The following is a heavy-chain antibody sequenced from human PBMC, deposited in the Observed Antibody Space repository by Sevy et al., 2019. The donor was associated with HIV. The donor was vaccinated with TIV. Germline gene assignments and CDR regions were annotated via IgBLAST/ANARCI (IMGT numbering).Heavy chain of an antibody. J-gene: IGHJ6*02. D-gene: IGHD3-10*01. Sequence: GGSLRLSCAASGFTFDDYGMRWVRQAPGKGLEWVSGINWNGGSTGYADSVKGRFTISRDNAKNSLYLQMNSLRAEDTALYYCARALCFGGGKDYYYGMDVWGQRTTVTVSS. V-gene: IGHV3-20*04. CDR1: GFTFDDYG. CDR2: INWNGGST. CDR3: ARALCFGGGKDYYYGMDV.